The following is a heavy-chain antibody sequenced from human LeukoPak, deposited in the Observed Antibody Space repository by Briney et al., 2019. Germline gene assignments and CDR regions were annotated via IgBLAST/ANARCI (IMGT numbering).Heavy chain of an antibody. CDR1: GLTLSRYD. Sequence: GGSLRLSCAASGLTLSRYDMHWVRQATGEGLEWVSAIGTRGDTYYAGSVKGRFTMSRENAKNSLYLQMNSLSAGDTAVYYCVRAPPYSSASWGYYGMDVWGQGTTVTVSS. CDR2: IGTRGDT. V-gene: IGHV3-13*01. CDR3: VRAPPYSSASWGYYGMDV. D-gene: IGHD6-19*01. J-gene: IGHJ6*02.